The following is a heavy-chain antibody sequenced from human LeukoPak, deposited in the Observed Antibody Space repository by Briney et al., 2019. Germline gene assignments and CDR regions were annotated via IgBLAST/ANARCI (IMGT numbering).Heavy chain of an antibody. CDR1: GYTFTGYY. J-gene: IGHJ4*02. D-gene: IGHD6-19*01. CDR2: INPSGGST. V-gene: IGHV1-46*01. CDR3: AREASPVYSSGWCTPQTSYFDY. Sequence: GASVKVSCKASGYTFTGYYMHWVRQAPGQGLEWMGIINPSGGSTSYAQKFQGRVTMTRDMSTSTVYMELSSLRSEDTAVYYCAREASPVYSSGWCTPQTSYFDYWGQGTLVTVSS.